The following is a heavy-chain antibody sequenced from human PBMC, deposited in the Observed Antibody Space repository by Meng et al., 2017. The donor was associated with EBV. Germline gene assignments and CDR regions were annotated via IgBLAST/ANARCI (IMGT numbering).Heavy chain of an antibody. CDR3: ARDGRLYDTPSPFDY. CDR1: GYTLTSYG. J-gene: IGHJ4*02. D-gene: IGHD3-22*01. CDR2: ISAYNGNT. V-gene: IGHV1-18*01. Sequence: QGQLVQAGAEVKKPGASGKVSCKASGYTLTSYGISWVRQAPGQGLEWMGWISAYNGNTNYAQKLQGRVTMTTDTSTSTAYMELRSLRSDDTAVYYCARDGRLYDTPSPFDYWGQGTLVTVSS.